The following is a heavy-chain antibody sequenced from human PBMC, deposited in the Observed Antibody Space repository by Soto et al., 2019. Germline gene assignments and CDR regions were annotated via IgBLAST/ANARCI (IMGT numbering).Heavy chain of an antibody. D-gene: IGHD3-16*01. CDR1: VGSLSDYH. CDR3: AGSPYGGLDS. J-gene: IGHJ4*02. Sequence: PSETLSITCTVSVGSLSDYHWIWIRQPPGKGLEWIGYVYYSGDTNCNPSLKSRVTISVDTSKNQFYLKVNSVTAADMAVYYYAGSPYGGLDSWGQGTLVTVSS. CDR2: VYYSGDT. V-gene: IGHV4-59*01.